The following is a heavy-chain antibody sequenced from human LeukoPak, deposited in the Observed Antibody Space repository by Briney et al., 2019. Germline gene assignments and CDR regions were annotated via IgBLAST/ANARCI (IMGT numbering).Heavy chain of an antibody. V-gene: IGHV4-39*01. Sequence: SETLSLTCTVSGGSISSSNYYWGWIRQPPGKGLEWIGIIYYSGSTYYNPSLKSRVTISVDTSKNQCSLKLNSVTAADTAVYYCARHRDYYYNMDVWGKGTTVTVSS. CDR1: GGSISSSNYY. CDR2: IYYSGST. CDR3: ARHRDYYYNMDV. J-gene: IGHJ6*03.